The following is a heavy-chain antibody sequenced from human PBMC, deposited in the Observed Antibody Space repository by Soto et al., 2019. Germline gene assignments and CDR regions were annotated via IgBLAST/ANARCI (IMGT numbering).Heavy chain of an antibody. CDR3: ARGTGVIAVAGSRYYYYYGMDV. CDR2: INPNSGGT. D-gene: IGHD6-19*01. V-gene: IGHV1-2*04. J-gene: IGHJ6*02. CDR1: GYTFTGYY. Sequence: ASVKVSCKASGYTFTGYYMHWVRQAPGQGLERMGWINPNSGGTNYAQKFQGWVTMTRDTSISTAYMELSRLRSDDTAVYYCARGTGVIAVAGSRYYYYYGMDVWGQGTTVTVSS.